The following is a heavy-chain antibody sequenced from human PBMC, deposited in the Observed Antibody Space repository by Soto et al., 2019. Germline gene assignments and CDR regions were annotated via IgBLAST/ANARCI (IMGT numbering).Heavy chain of an antibody. Sequence: QVQLVQSGAEVKKPGSSVKVSCKASGGTFSSYTISWVRQAPGQGLEWMGRIIPILGIANYAQKFQGRVTITADKSTSTAYMGLSSLRSEDTAVYYCARVNLGSSYGEMDVWGKGTTVTVSS. V-gene: IGHV1-69*02. CDR2: IIPILGIA. D-gene: IGHD5-18*01. CDR1: GGTFSSYT. CDR3: ARVNLGSSYGEMDV. J-gene: IGHJ6*04.